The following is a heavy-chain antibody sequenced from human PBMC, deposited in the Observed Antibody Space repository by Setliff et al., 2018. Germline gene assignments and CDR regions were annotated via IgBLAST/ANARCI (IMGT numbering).Heavy chain of an antibody. CDR2: ISSSGSTK. Sequence: GGSLRLSCAASGFTFSDYYMSWIRQAPGKGLEWVSYISSSGSTKYYTDSVKGRFTISRDNAKNSVSLQMNSLSVDDTAVYYCARDDIGDGYNAHWGQGTLVTVSS. J-gene: IGHJ4*02. V-gene: IGHV3-11*01. CDR1: GFTFSDYY. CDR3: ARDDIGDGYNAH. D-gene: IGHD5-12*01.